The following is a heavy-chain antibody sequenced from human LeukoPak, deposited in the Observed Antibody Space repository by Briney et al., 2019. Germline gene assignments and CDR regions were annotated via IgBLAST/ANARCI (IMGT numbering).Heavy chain of an antibody. CDR1: GGSISSGYY. V-gene: IGHV4-38-2*02. CDR3: ASPAMAFIDQGRYNYYYYMDV. Sequence: PSETLSLTCTVSGGSISSGYYWGWIRQPPGKGLEWIGSIYHSGSTYYNPSLKSRVTISVDTSKNQFSLKLSSVTAADTAVYYCASPAMAFIDQGRYNYYYYMDVWGKGTTVTVSS. CDR2: IYHSGST. J-gene: IGHJ6*03. D-gene: IGHD5-18*01.